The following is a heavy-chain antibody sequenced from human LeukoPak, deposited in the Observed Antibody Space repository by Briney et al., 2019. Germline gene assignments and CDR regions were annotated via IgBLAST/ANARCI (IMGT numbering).Heavy chain of an antibody. J-gene: IGHJ5*02. D-gene: IGHD6-25*01. CDR3: ARRPNWGSGHGFDP. CDR1: GGSFSGYS. Sequence: SETLSLTCAVYGGSFSGYSWSWIRQPPGKGLEWVGEINHSGSSNYNPSLKRRVTISVDTSKNQFSLKLTSLTAADAAVYYCARRPNWGSGHGFDPWGQGTLVTVSS. CDR2: INHSGSS. V-gene: IGHV4-34*01.